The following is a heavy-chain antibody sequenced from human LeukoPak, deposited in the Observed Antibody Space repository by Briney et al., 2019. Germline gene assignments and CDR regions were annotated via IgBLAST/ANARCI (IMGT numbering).Heavy chain of an antibody. CDR1: GGSISSYY. D-gene: IGHD3-16*01. Sequence: SETLSLTCTVSGGSISSYYWSWIRQPPGKGLEWIGYINYSGSTNYNPSLKSRPSISVDTSKYQFSLKLSSVTAADTAVYYCVRLNGGNWGQGTLVTVSS. CDR2: INYSGST. V-gene: IGHV4-59*08. CDR3: VRLNGGN. J-gene: IGHJ4*02.